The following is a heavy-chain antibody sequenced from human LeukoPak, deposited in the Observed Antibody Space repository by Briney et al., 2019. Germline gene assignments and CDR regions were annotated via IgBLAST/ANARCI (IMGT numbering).Heavy chain of an antibody. CDR1: GYTFSSYA. D-gene: IGHD1-26*01. V-gene: IGHV1-69*13. J-gene: IGHJ4*02. CDR2: IIPIFGTA. Sequence: GASVKVSCKASGYTFSSYAISWVRQAPGQGLEWMGGIIPIFGTANYAQKFQGRVTITADESTSTAYMELSSLRSEDTAVYYCARAGIVGATNYFDYWGQGTLVTVSS. CDR3: ARAGIVGATNYFDY.